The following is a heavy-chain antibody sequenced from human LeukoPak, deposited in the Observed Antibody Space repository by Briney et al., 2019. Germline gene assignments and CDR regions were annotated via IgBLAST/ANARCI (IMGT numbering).Heavy chain of an antibody. Sequence: PGGSLRLSRAASGFTFSSYEMNWVRQAPGKGLEWVSYISSSGSTIYYADSVKGRFTISRDNAKNSMYLQMNSLRAEDTAVHYCARDEIYYDILTGYRHFDYWGQGTLVTVFS. D-gene: IGHD3-9*01. CDR2: ISSSGSTI. V-gene: IGHV3-48*03. J-gene: IGHJ4*02. CDR1: GFTFSSYE. CDR3: ARDEIYYDILTGYRHFDY.